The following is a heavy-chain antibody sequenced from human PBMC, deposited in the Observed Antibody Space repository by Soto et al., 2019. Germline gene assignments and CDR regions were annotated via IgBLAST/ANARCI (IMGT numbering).Heavy chain of an antibody. CDR3: ARGTHDYVWGSYRPFDY. V-gene: IGHV3-74*01. Sequence: PGGSLRLSCAAAGFTFSSYWMHWVRQAPGKGLVWVSRINSDGSSTSYADSVKGRFTISRDNAKNTLYLQMNSLRAEDTAVYYCARGTHDYVWGSYRPFDYWGQGTLVTVSS. CDR1: GFTFSSYW. CDR2: INSDGSST. D-gene: IGHD3-16*02. J-gene: IGHJ4*02.